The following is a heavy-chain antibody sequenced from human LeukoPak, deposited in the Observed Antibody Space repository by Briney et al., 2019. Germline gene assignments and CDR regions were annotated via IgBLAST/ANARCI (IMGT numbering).Heavy chain of an antibody. D-gene: IGHD4-17*01. Sequence: ASVKVSCKTSGYTFTSYDINWVRQATGQGLEWMGWMNPNSGNTGYAQKFQGRVTMTRNTSISTAYMELSSLRSEDTAVYYCARGHPRDMTTEPYYLGYWGQGTLVTVSS. CDR1: GYTFTSYD. CDR2: MNPNSGNT. CDR3: ARGHPRDMTTEPYYLGY. J-gene: IGHJ4*02. V-gene: IGHV1-8*01.